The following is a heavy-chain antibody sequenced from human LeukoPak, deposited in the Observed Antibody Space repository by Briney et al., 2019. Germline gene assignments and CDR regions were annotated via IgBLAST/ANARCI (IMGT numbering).Heavy chain of an antibody. V-gene: IGHV3-23*01. J-gene: IGHJ3*01. Sequence: GGSLRLSCAASGCTFSDYPMSWVRQAPGKGLEWVSVISGSGETIYYADSVKGRFTISRDNSRRTLYLQMNGLRADDTAVYYCAKDRTRGWYLGYDAFDVRGQGTMVTVSS. CDR2: ISGSGETI. CDR3: AKDRTRGWYLGYDAFDV. CDR1: GCTFSDYP. D-gene: IGHD6-19*01.